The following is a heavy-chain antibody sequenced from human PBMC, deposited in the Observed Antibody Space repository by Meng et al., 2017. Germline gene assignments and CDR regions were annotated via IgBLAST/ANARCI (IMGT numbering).Heavy chain of an antibody. CDR1: GFTFSSYG. J-gene: IGHJ3*02. V-gene: IGHV3-30*06. D-gene: IGHD1-26*01. CDR2: ISYDGSNK. CDR3: ARERVLVVVGATDDAFDI. Sequence: GGSLRLSCAASGFTFSSYGMHWVRQAPGKGLEWVAVISYDGSNKYYADSVKGRFTISRDNSKNTLYLQMNSLRAEDTAVYYCARERVLVVVGATDDAFDIWGQGTMVTVSS.